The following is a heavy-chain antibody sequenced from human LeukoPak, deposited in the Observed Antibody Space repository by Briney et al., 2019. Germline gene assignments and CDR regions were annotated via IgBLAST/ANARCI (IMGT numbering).Heavy chain of an antibody. CDR2: IWYDGSNK. D-gene: IGHD2-15*01. CDR1: GFTFSSYG. V-gene: IGHV3-33*01. Sequence: PGRSLRLSCAASGFTFSSYGMHWVRQAPGKGLEWVAVIWYDGSNKYYADSVKGRFTISRDNSKNTLYLQMNSLRAEDTAVYYCARRASPAGSWFDPWGQGTRVTVSS. CDR3: ARRASPAGSWFDP. J-gene: IGHJ5*02.